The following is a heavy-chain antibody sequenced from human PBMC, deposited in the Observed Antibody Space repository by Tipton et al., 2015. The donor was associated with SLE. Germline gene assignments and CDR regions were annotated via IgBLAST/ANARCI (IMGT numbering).Heavy chain of an antibody. D-gene: IGHD3/OR15-3a*01. Sequence: TLSLTCTVSGGSISSYYWSWIRQPPGKGLEWIGYIYYSGSTNYNPSLKSRVTISVDTSKNQFSLKLSSVTAADTAVYYCARGAPREKEDFDYYMDVWGKATAVTVSS. CDR1: GGSISSYY. V-gene: IGHV4-59*01. CDR2: IYYSGST. CDR3: ARGAPREKEDFDYYMDV. J-gene: IGHJ6*03.